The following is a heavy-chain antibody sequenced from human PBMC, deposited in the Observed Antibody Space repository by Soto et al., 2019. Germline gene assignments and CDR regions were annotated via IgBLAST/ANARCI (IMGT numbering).Heavy chain of an antibody. V-gene: IGHV4-31*03. J-gene: IGHJ4*02. CDR3: ARYYGDYKNYFDY. CDR1: GGSISSGGYY. Sequence: SETLSLTCTVSGGSISSGGYYWSWIRQHPGKGLEWIGHIYYSGTTYNNPSLDSRVTLSVDTSKNQFSLMLDSVTAADTAVYYCARYYGDYKNYFDYWGQGILVTVSS. D-gene: IGHD4-17*01. CDR2: IYYSGTT.